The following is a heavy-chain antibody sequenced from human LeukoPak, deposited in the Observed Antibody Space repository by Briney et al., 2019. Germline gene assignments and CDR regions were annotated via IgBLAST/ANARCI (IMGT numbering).Heavy chain of an antibody. V-gene: IGHV3-9*01. CDR3: AKEEVITTSLNY. CDR2: ISWNSGSI. Sequence: GGSLRLSCAASGFTFDDYAMHWVRQAPGKGLEWVSGISWNSGSIGYADSVKGRFTISRDNAKNSLYLQMNSLRAEDTALYYCAKEEVITTSLNYWGQGTLVTVSS. D-gene: IGHD3-22*01. CDR1: GFTFDDYA. J-gene: IGHJ4*02.